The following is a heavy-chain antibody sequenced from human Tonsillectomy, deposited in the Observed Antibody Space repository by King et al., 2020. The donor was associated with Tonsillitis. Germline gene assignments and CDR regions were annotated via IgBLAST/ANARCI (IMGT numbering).Heavy chain of an antibody. CDR2: TYHRSKWYD. V-gene: IGHV6-1*01. J-gene: IGHJ4*02. CDR1: GDSVSSNIAG. CDR3: ARDQDKWPVRGGEEMYYFDY. Sequence: QVQLQQSGPGLVKPSQTLSLTCAISGDSVSSNIAGWNWIRQSPSRGLEWLGRTYHRSKWYDDYAASVKSRISINPDTSKNQFSLQLNSVTPEDTAVYFCARDQDKWPVRGGEEMYYFDYWGQGTLVTVSS. D-gene: IGHD3-10*01.